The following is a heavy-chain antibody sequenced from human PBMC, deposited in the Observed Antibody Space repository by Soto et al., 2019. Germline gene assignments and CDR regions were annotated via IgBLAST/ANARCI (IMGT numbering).Heavy chain of an antibody. CDR2: IYSGGST. D-gene: IGHD5-12*01. CDR1: GFTVSSNY. V-gene: IGHV3-66*01. Sequence: ESGGGLVQPGGSLRLSCAASGFTVSSNYMSWVRQAPGKGLEWVSVIYSGGSTYYADSVKGRFTISRDNSKNTLYLQMNSLRAEDTAVYYCARDNKYSGYDFYAFDIWGQGTMVTVSS. J-gene: IGHJ3*02. CDR3: ARDNKYSGYDFYAFDI.